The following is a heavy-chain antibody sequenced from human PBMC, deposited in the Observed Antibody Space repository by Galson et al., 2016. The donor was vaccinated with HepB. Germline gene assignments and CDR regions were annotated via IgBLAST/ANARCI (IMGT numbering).Heavy chain of an antibody. Sequence: SLRLSCAASGFTFSSYVMNWVRQAPGKGLEWVSTISPSGDNTYYADSVKGRFTISRDISKNTLYLQMNSLRADDTALYYCARRGINWGFFDYWGQGTLVTVSS. J-gene: IGHJ4*02. CDR1: GFTFSSYV. CDR3: ARRGINWGFFDY. CDR2: ISPSGDNT. D-gene: IGHD7-27*01. V-gene: IGHV3-23*01.